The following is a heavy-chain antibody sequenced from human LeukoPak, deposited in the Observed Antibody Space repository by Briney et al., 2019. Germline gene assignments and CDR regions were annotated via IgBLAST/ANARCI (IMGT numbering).Heavy chain of an antibody. V-gene: IGHV7-4-1*02. J-gene: IGHJ4*02. Sequence: GASVKVSCKASGYTFTSYAMNWVRQAPGQGLEWMGWINTNTGNPTYAQGFTGRFVFSLDTSVSTAYLQISSLKAEDTAVYYCARGGRIAARPRNFDYWGQGTLVTVSS. CDR3: ARGGRIAARPRNFDY. CDR2: INTNTGNP. CDR1: GYTFTSYA. D-gene: IGHD6-6*01.